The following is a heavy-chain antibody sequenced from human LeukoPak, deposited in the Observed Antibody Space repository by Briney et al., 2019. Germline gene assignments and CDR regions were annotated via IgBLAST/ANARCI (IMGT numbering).Heavy chain of an antibody. CDR3: ARDFRGYCSSTSYREDAFDI. Sequence: SQTLSLTCTVSGGSISSGDYYWSWIRQPPGKGLEWIGYIYYSGSTYYNPSLKGRVTISVDTSKNQFSLKLSSVTAADTAVYYCARDFRGYCSSTSYREDAFDIWGQGTMVTVSS. CDR1: GGSISSGDYY. V-gene: IGHV4-30-4*01. D-gene: IGHD2-2*01. J-gene: IGHJ3*02. CDR2: IYYSGST.